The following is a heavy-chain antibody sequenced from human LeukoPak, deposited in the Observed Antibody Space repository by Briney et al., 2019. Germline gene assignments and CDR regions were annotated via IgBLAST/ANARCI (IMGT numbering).Heavy chain of an antibody. Sequence: ASVKVSCKASGYTFTSYDINWVRQATGQGLEWMGWMNPNSGNTGYAQKFQGRVTMTRNTSISTAYMELSSLRSEDTAVYYCARGGMWRYFDWFDPWGQGTLVTVSS. CDR1: GYTFTSYD. V-gene: IGHV1-8*01. J-gene: IGHJ5*02. D-gene: IGHD3-9*01. CDR3: ARGGMWRYFDWFDP. CDR2: MNPNSGNT.